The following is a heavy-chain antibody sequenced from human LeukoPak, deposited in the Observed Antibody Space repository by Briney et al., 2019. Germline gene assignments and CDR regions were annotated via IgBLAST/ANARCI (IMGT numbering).Heavy chain of an antibody. D-gene: IGHD3-10*01. J-gene: IGHJ6*03. CDR2: IIPIFGTA. CDR1: GGTFSSYA. V-gene: IGHV1-69*13. CDR3: ARSSTMVRGVISSGYYYYYMDV. Sequence: SVRVSCKASGGTFSSYAISWVRQAPGQGLEWMGGIIPIFGTANYAQKFQGRVTITADESTSTAYMELSSLRSEDTAVYYCARSSTMVRGVISSGYYYYYMDVWGKGTTVTVSS.